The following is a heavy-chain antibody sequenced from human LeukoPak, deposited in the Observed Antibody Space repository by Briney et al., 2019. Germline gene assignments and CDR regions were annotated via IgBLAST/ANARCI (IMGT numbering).Heavy chain of an antibody. CDR2: INHRGST. CDR3: ARGFWNFRASDY. CDR1: GGSFSGYY. Sequence: SETLSLTCAVSGGSFSGYYWSWIPQPPGKGLDWIGEINHRGSTNYNPSLKSRVTISVDTSKNQFSLKLSSVTAADTAVYYCARGFWNFRASDYWGQGTLVTVSS. V-gene: IGHV4-34*01. J-gene: IGHJ4*02. D-gene: IGHD1-7*01.